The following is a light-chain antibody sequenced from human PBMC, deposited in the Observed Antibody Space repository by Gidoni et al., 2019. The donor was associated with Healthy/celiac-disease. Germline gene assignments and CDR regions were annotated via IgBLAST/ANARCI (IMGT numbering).Light chain of an antibody. CDR3: QQYGSSP. J-gene: IGKJ1*01. Sequence: IVLTQSPGTLSLSPGERATLSCKASQSVSSSYLAWYQQKPGRAPRLLIYGASSRATGIPDRFSGSGSGTDFTLTSSRMEPEDFAVYYCQQYGSSPFGQGTKVEIK. CDR2: GAS. CDR1: QSVSSSY. V-gene: IGKV3-20*01.